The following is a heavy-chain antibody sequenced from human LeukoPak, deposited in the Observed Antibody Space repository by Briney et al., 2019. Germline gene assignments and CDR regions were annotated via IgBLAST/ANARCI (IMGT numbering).Heavy chain of an antibody. CDR1: GVSISSYY. V-gene: IGHV4-59*01. J-gene: IGHJ5*02. D-gene: IGHD3-22*01. CDR2: IYYSGST. Sequence: SETLSLTCTVSGVSISSYYWSWIRQPPGKGLEWIGYIYYSGSTNYNPSLKSRVTISVDTSKNQFSLKLSSVTAADTAVYYCARLITMIVVVSRTGWFDPWGQGTLVTVSS. CDR3: ARLITMIVVVSRTGWFDP.